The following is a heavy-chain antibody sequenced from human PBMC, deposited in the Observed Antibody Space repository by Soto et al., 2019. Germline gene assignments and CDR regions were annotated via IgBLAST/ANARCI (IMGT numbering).Heavy chain of an antibody. D-gene: IGHD5-12*01. CDR2: IYHSGST. V-gene: IGHV4-38-2*02. CDR3: ARQGNPDIVATFFDY. J-gene: IGHJ4*02. Sequence: SETLSLTCTVSGYSISSGYYWGWIRQPPGKGLEWIGSIYHSGSTYYNPSLKSRVTISVDTSKNQFSLKLSSVTAADTAVYYCARQGNPDIVATFFDYWGQGTLVTVSS. CDR1: GYSISSGYY.